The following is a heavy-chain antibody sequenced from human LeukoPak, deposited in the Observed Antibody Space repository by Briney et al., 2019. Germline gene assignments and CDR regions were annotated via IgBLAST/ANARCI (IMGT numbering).Heavy chain of an antibody. J-gene: IGHJ6*02. CDR2: IYYSGST. Sequence: PSETLSLTCTVSGGSISSYYWSWIRQPPGKGLEWIGYIYYSGSTNYNPSLKSRVTISVDTSKNQFSLKLSSVTAADTAVYYCARCLSDGDYYFYYYYGTDVWGQGTTVTVSS. V-gene: IGHV4-59*01. CDR3: ARCLSDGDYYFYYYYGTDV. D-gene: IGHD4-17*01. CDR1: GGSISSYY.